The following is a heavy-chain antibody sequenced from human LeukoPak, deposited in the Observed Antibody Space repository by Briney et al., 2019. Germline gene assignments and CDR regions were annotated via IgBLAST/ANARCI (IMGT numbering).Heavy chain of an antibody. CDR1: GFTFSNYD. D-gene: IGHD1-7*01. Sequence: GGSLRLSCAASGFTFSNYDMHWVRQAPGKVLDVVEVISYDGSNKYYADSVKGRFTISRDNSKNTVYLQMNSLRAEDTAVYYCAKDREGTTFDNWGQGTLVTVSS. CDR2: ISYDGSNK. CDR3: AKDREGTTFDN. J-gene: IGHJ4*02. V-gene: IGHV3-30*18.